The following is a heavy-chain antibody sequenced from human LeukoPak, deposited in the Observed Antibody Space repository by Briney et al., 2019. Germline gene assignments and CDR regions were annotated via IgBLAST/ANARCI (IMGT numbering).Heavy chain of an antibody. J-gene: IGHJ4*02. CDR2: ISGSGGST. CDR3: AKGPSLVGASHDPYDY. D-gene: IGHD1-26*01. V-gene: IGHV3-23*01. Sequence: GGSLRLSCAASGFTFSSYATSWVRQAPGKGLEWVSAISGSGGSTYYADSVKGRFTISRDNSKNTLYLQMNSLRAEDTAVYYCAKGPSLVGASHDPYDYWGQGTLVTVSS. CDR1: GFTFSSYA.